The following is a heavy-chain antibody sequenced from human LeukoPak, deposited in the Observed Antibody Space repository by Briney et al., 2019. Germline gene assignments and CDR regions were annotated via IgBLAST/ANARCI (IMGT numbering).Heavy chain of an antibody. J-gene: IGHJ6*03. Sequence: SETLSLTCAVSGYSISSGYYWGWFWQPPGKGLEWIGSIYHSGTTYYNPFLRSRVTISVDTSKNQLSLKLSSVTAADTAVYYCARQGGSSSPYYYYMDAWGKGTTVTVSS. V-gene: IGHV4-38-2*01. CDR3: ARQGGSSSPYYYYMDA. CDR2: IYHSGTT. CDR1: GYSISSGYY. D-gene: IGHD2-2*01.